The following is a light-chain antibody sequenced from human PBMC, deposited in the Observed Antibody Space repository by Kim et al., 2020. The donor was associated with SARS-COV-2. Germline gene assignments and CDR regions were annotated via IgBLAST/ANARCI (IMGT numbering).Light chain of an antibody. CDR2: DSN. J-gene: IGLJ1*01. V-gene: IGLV1-44*01. CDR3: ATWDDSLTGFV. Sequence: GQRVTISCSRSSSNIGNNVVNWYQQLPGTAPKLLIYDSNQRPSGVPDRFSGSKSGTSASLAISGLQSEDEADYFCATWDDSLTGFVLGTGTKVTVL. CDR1: SSNIGNNV.